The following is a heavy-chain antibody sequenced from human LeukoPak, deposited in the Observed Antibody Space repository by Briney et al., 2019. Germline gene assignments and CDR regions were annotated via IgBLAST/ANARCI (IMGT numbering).Heavy chain of an antibody. Sequence: GGSLRLSCAASGFTFSSYGMSWVRQAPGKGLEWVSAISGRGGSTYYADSVKGRSTISRDNSKNTLYLQMNSLRAEDTAVYYCAKDGYSSGWDIDYYYYYYMDVWGKGTTVTVSS. J-gene: IGHJ6*03. CDR1: GFTFSSYG. D-gene: IGHD6-19*01. CDR3: AKDGYSSGWDIDYYYYYYMDV. CDR2: ISGRGGST. V-gene: IGHV3-23*01.